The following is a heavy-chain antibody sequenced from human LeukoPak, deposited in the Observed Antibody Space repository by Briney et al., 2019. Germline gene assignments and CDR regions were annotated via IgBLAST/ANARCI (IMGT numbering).Heavy chain of an antibody. CDR1: GGSISSYY. J-gene: IGHJ4*02. V-gene: IGHV4-59*01. CDR2: IYYSGST. CDR3: ARDQVKGYFDY. Sequence: SETLSFTCTVSGGSISSYYWSWIRQPPGKGLEWIGYIYYSGSTNYNPSLKSRVTISVDTSKNQFSLKLSSVTAADTAVYYCARDQVKGYFDYWGQGTLVTVSS. D-gene: IGHD2-21*01.